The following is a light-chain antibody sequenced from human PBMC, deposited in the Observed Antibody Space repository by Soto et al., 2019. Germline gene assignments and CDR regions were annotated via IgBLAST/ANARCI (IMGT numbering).Light chain of an antibody. V-gene: IGKV1-9*01. CDR3: QQLNGSPLT. CDR1: QGISSY. J-gene: IGKJ4*02. CDR2: AAS. Sequence: DIQLTQSPSFLSASVGDRVTITCRASQGISSYLAWYQQKPGRAPQLLIYAASTLQSGGPSRFSGSGSGTEFTLTISSLQPDDFATYYCQQLNGSPLTFGGGTRVEIK.